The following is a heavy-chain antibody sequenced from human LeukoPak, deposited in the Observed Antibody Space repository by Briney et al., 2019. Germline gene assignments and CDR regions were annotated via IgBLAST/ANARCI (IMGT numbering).Heavy chain of an antibody. D-gene: IGHD5-18*01. CDR1: GFTFSSYA. CDR3: AKVDLDTAMVTAFDY. Sequence: GGSLRLSCAASGFTFSSYAMSWVRQAPGKGLEWVSAISGSGGSTYYADSVKGRFTISGDNSKNTLYLQMNSLRAEDTAVYYCAKVDLDTAMVTAFDYWGQGTLVTVSS. V-gene: IGHV3-23*01. J-gene: IGHJ4*02. CDR2: ISGSGGST.